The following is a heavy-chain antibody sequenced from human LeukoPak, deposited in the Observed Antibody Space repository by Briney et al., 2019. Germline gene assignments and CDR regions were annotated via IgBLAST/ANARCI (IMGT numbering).Heavy chain of an antibody. CDR3: ARPVDTAMVTAFDY. Sequence: GESLKISCKGSGYIFTNYWIGWVRQMPGKGLEWMGVIYPGDSDTRYSPSFQGQVTISADKSISTAYLQWSSLKASDTAMYYCARPVDTAMVTAFDYWGQGTLVTVSS. V-gene: IGHV5-51*01. D-gene: IGHD5-18*01. J-gene: IGHJ4*02. CDR2: IYPGDSDT. CDR1: GYIFTNYW.